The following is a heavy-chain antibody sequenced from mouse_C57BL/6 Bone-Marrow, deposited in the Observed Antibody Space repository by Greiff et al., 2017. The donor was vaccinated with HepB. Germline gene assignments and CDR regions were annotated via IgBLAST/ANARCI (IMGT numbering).Heavy chain of an antibody. D-gene: IGHD1-1*01. J-gene: IGHJ3*01. CDR3: ARERGNNYYGSSWFAY. CDR2: IDPSDSYT. V-gene: IGHV1-50*01. Sequence: QVQLQQPGAELVKPGASVKLSCKASGYTFTSYWMQWVKQRPGQGLEWIGEIDPSDSYTNYNQKFKGKATLTVDPSSSTAYMQLSSLTSEDSAVYYCARERGNNYYGSSWFAYWGQGTLVTVSA. CDR1: GYTFTSYW.